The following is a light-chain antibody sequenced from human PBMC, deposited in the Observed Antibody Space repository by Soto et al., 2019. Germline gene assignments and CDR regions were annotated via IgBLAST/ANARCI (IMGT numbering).Light chain of an antibody. CDR2: EVD. Sequence: QSVLTQPASVSGSPGQSITISCTGTSSDVGGYNYVSWFQQHPRKAPKLLIYEVDHRPSGVSHRFSGSKSGNTASLTISGLQPEDEADYYCSSYTNSITLVFGGGTQLTVL. CDR3: SSYTNSITLV. J-gene: IGLJ2*01. CDR1: SSDVGGYNY. V-gene: IGLV2-14*01.